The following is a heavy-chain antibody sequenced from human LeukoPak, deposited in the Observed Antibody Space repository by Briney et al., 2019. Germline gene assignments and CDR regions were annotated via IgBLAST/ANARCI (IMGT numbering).Heavy chain of an antibody. Sequence: PGGSLRLSCAASGFTFSSYAMHWVRQAPGKGLEWVAVISYDGSNKYYADSVKGRFTISRDNSKNTLYLQMNSLRAEDTAVYYCARDGTDSGGYIYYYYYGMDVWGQGTTVTVSS. CDR2: ISYDGSNK. D-gene: IGHD3-22*01. J-gene: IGHJ6*02. CDR3: ARDGTDSGGYIYYYYYGMDV. CDR1: GFTFSSYA. V-gene: IGHV3-30-3*01.